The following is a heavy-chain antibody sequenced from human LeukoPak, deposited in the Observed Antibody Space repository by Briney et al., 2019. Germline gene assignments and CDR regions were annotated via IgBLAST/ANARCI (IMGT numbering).Heavy chain of an antibody. V-gene: IGHV3-21*01. CDR1: GFTVSSNY. J-gene: IGHJ5*02. Sequence: GGSLRLSCAASGFTVSSNYMSWVRQAPGKGLEWVSSISSSSSYIYYADSVKGRFTISRDNAKNSLYLQMNSLRAEDTAVYYCAREALDNWNYNWFDPWGQGTLVTVSS. CDR3: AREALDNWNYNWFDP. D-gene: IGHD1-7*01. CDR2: ISSSSSYI.